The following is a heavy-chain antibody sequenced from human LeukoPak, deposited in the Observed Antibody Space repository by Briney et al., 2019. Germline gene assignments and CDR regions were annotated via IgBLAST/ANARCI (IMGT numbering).Heavy chain of an antibody. Sequence: GGSLRLSCAASGFTCSSYSMNWVRQAPGKGLEWVSSISSSSSYIYYADSVKGRFTISRDNAKNSLYLQMNSLRAEDTAVYYCAREGIADPNWFDAWGQGTLVTVSS. V-gene: IGHV3-21*06. CDR1: GFTCSSYS. CDR2: ISSSSSYI. CDR3: AREGIADPNWFDA. D-gene: IGHD2-21*01. J-gene: IGHJ5*02.